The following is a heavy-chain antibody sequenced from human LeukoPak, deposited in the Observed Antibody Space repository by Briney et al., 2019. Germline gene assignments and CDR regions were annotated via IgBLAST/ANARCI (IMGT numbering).Heavy chain of an antibody. D-gene: IGHD6-6*01. CDR3: ARLPKYSRPLDY. V-gene: IGHV1-8*02. CDR1: AYTFSSYD. Sequence: ASVTVSCKPSAYTFSSYDINWVRQANGHGLEWKGWMNPNSGNTAYAQKFQGRVTMSRDTSISTAYMELSSLRSEDTAVYYCARLPKYSRPLDYWGQGTLVTVSS. CDR2: MNPNSGNT. J-gene: IGHJ4*02.